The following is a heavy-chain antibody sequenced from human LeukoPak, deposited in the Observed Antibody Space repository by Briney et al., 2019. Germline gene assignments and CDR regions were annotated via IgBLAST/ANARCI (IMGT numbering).Heavy chain of an antibody. CDR1: GFPFSSYS. V-gene: IGHV3-21*01. D-gene: IGHD2-15*01. J-gene: IGHJ6*03. CDR2: ISSSSSYI. Sequence: GGSLRLSCAASGFPFSSYSMNWVRQAPGKGLEGVSSISSSSSYIYYADSVKGRFTISRDNAKNSLYLQMNSLRAEDTAVYYCARATDELLASLGHYYYMDVWGKGTTVTVSS. CDR3: ARATDELLASLGHYYYMDV.